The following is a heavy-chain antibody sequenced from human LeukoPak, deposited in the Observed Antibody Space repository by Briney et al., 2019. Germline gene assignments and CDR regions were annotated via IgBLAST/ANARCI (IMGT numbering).Heavy chain of an antibody. Sequence: GGSLRLSCAASGFTFSSYWLSWVRQAPGKGLEWVANIKQDGSEKYYVDSVKGRFTISRDNAKNSLYLQMNSLRAEDTAVYYGARVQWELRGVGSYFDYWGQGTLVTVSS. D-gene: IGHD1-26*01. CDR3: ARVQWELRGVGSYFDY. V-gene: IGHV3-7*01. J-gene: IGHJ4*02. CDR1: GFTFSSYW. CDR2: IKQDGSEK.